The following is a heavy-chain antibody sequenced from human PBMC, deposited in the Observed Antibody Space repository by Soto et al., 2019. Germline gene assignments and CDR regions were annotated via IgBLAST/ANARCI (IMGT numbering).Heavy chain of an antibody. V-gene: IGHV1-18*01. J-gene: IGHJ5*02. Sequence: ASVKVSCKASGYTFTSYGISWVRQAPGQGLEWMGWISAYNGNTNYAQKIQGRVTMTTDTSTSTAYMELRSLRSDDTAVYYCARDLTAGWSNWFDPWGQGTLVTVSS. D-gene: IGHD2-15*01. CDR1: GYTFTSYG. CDR2: ISAYNGNT. CDR3: ARDLTAGWSNWFDP.